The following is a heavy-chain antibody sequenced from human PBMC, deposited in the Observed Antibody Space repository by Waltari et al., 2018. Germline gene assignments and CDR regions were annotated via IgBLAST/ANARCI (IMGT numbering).Heavy chain of an antibody. CDR1: GYTFTSYG. D-gene: IGHD2-2*02. V-gene: IGHV1-18*01. J-gene: IGHJ6*02. Sequence: QVQLVQSGAEVKKPGASVKVSCKASGYTFTSYGISWVRQAPGQGLEWMGWISAYNGNTNYAQKLQGRVTMTTDTSTSRAYMELRGLRSDDTAVYYCARDTIVVVPAAIPYGALYYYYGMDVWGQGTTVTVSS. CDR2: ISAYNGNT. CDR3: ARDTIVVVPAAIPYGALYYYYGMDV.